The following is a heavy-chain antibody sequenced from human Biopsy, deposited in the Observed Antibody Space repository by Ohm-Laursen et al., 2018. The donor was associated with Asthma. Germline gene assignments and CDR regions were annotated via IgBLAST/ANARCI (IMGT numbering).Heavy chain of an antibody. CDR2: IYYIGST. CDR1: GGSISSGAYY. J-gene: IGHJ4*02. V-gene: IGHV4-30-4*01. CDR3: ARRGGVRRYFDY. D-gene: IGHD3-16*01. Sequence: SETLPLTCTVSGGSISSGAYYWSWVRQPPGKGLEWIGYIYYIGSTYYNPSLKSRVAISLDTSKNQFSLKLSSVTAAGTAVYFCARRGGVRRYFDYWGQGTLVTVSS.